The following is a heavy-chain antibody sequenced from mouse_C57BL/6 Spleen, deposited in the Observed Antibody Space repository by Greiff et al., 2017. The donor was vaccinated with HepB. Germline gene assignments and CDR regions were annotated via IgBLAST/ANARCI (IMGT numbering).Heavy chain of an antibody. Sequence: VQLQQPGAELVKPGASVKLSCKASGYTFTSYWMQWVKQRPGQGLEWIGEIDPSDSYTNYNQKFKGKATLTVDTSSSTAYMQLSSLPSEDSAVYYCARRRDANAMDYWGQGTSVTVSS. V-gene: IGHV1-50*01. CDR3: ARRRDANAMDY. J-gene: IGHJ4*01. CDR1: GYTFTSYW. CDR2: IDPSDSYT.